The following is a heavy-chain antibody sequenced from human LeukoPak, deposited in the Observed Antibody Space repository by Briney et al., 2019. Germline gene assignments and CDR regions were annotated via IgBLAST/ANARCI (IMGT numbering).Heavy chain of an antibody. CDR2: ISGSGCST. Sequence: GGSLRLSCAASGFTFSSYAMSWVRQAPGKGLECVSAISGSGCSTYYADSVKGRFTIYRDHSKNTLYLQMNRLRAEDTAVYYCAKGSPDYYDSSGYYRRRYYYYGMDVWGQGTTVTVSS. D-gene: IGHD3-22*01. CDR1: GFTFSSYA. V-gene: IGHV3-23*01. CDR3: AKGSPDYYDSSGYYRRRYYYYGMDV. J-gene: IGHJ6*02.